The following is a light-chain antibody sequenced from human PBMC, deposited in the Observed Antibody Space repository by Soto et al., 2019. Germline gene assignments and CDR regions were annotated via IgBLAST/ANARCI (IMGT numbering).Light chain of an antibody. J-gene: IGKJ2*01. CDR2: VAS. V-gene: IGKV1-39*01. CDR1: QSISKS. CDR3: QQSYSTPPMYT. Sequence: DIQMTQSPSSLSASIGDRVTITCRASQSISKSLNWYQQKPGRAPTLLISVASTLRSGVPSTFRDRESGTDFTLTISSLQREDFATYYSQQSYSTPPMYTFGQGTKLEIK.